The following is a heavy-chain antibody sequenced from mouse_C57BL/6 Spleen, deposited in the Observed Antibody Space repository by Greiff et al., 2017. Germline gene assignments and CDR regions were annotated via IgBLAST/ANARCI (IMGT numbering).Heavy chain of an antibody. CDR1: GYTFTSYW. CDR3: ASRGWDYDGFAY. J-gene: IGHJ3*01. D-gene: IGHD2-4*01. CDR2: IYPSDSET. Sequence: QVQLQQPGAELVRPGSSVKLSCKASGYTFTSYWMDWVKQRPGQGLEWIGNIYPSDSETHYNQKFKDKATLTVDKSSSTAYMQLSSLTSEDSAVYYCASRGWDYDGFAYWGQGTLVTVSA. V-gene: IGHV1-61*01.